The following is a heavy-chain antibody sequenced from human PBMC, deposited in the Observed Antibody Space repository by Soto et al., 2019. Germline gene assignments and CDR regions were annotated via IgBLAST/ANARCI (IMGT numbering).Heavy chain of an antibody. CDR2: IGGGGAGT. Sequence: PGGSLRLSCAASGFTFSSYSMSWVRQAPGKGLEWVSAIGGGGAGTSYSDSVKGRFTIFRDNSRNTVHMQMNSLRADDTALYYCTNLFVIVPAVQGRNNQRGMAVWGKGTRVTVSS. D-gene: IGHD2-2*01. CDR3: TNLFVIVPAVQGRNNQRGMAV. CDR1: GFTFSSYS. J-gene: IGHJ6*01. V-gene: IGHV3-23*01.